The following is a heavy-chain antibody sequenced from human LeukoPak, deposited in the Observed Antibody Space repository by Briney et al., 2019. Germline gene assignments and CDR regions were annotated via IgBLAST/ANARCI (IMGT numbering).Heavy chain of an antibody. CDR1: GYTFTSYG. CDR3: ARMEEVIAARRPPPTFDY. Sequence: ASVKVSCKASGYTFTSYGISWVRQAPGQGLEWMGWISAYNGNTNYAQKLQGRVTMTTDTSTSTAYIELRSLRSDDTAVYYCARMEEVIAARRPPPTFDYWGQGTWSPSPQ. CDR2: ISAYNGNT. J-gene: IGHJ4*02. V-gene: IGHV1-18*01. D-gene: IGHD6-6*01.